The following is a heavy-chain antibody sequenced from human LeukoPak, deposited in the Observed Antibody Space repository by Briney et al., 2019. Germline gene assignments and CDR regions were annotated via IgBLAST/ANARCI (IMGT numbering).Heavy chain of an antibody. V-gene: IGHV3-23*01. D-gene: IGHD4-11*01. CDR3: ARYAPPTTVVTRFFDY. CDR2: IGYGGGDI. Sequence: GGSLRLSCAASGFTFSSYAMTWVRQAPGKGLEWVSVIGYGGGDIQYADSVKGRFTISRDNSKNTLYLQMNSLRAEDTAVYYCARYAPPTTVVTRFFDYWGQGTLVTVSS. J-gene: IGHJ4*02. CDR1: GFTFSSYA.